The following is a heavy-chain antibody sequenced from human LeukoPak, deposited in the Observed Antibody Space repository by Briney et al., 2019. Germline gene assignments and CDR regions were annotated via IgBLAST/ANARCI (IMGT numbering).Heavy chain of an antibody. Sequence: SETLSLTCTVSSGSISSGDYYWSWIRQPPGKGLEWIGYIYYSGSTYYNPSLKSRVTISVDTSKNQFSLKLSSVTAADTAVYYCARDHGSSWYYFDYWGQGTLVTVSS. D-gene: IGHD6-6*01. J-gene: IGHJ4*02. CDR3: ARDHGSSWYYFDY. V-gene: IGHV4-30-4*01. CDR2: IYYSGST. CDR1: SGSISSGDYY.